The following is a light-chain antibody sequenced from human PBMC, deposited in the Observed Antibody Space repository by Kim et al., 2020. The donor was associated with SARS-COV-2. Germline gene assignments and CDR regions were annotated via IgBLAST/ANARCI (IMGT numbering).Light chain of an antibody. Sequence: GQRVIISCSGGSSNIERNYVYLFQQLPGAAPKLVIYRNNKRPSGVPDRFSGSRSGTSASLAISGLRSEDEADYYCAVWDDSLSGVIFGGGTQLTVL. CDR1: SSNIERNY. J-gene: IGLJ2*01. V-gene: IGLV1-47*01. CDR2: RNN. CDR3: AVWDDSLSGVI.